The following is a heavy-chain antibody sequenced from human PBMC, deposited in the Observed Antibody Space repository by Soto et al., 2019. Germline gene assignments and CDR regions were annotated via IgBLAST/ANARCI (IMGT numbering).Heavy chain of an antibody. CDR2: IYYSGRT. J-gene: IGHJ4*02. V-gene: IGHV4-31*03. Sequence: PSETLSLTCTVSGGSISSVGYYWSWIRQHPGKGVEWIGYIYYSGRTYYNPSLKSRVTISVDTSKNQFSLKLSSVTAVDTAVYYCASSSARLAFDYWGQGTLVTVSS. D-gene: IGHD6-6*01. CDR3: ASSSARLAFDY. CDR1: GGSISSVGYY.